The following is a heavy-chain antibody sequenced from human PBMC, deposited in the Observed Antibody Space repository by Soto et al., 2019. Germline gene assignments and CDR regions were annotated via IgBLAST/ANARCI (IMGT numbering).Heavy chain of an antibody. J-gene: IGHJ4*02. CDR2: IYYSGST. D-gene: IGHD1-26*01. CDR3: ARLVYELEWELPTVPTGFDY. V-gene: IGHV4-39*01. Sequence: SETLSLTCTVSGGSISSSSYYWGWIRQPPGKGLEWIGSIYYSGSTYYNPSLKSRVTISVDTSKNQFSLKLSSVTAADTAVYYCARLVYELEWELPTVPTGFDYWGQGTLVTVSS. CDR1: GGSISSSSYY.